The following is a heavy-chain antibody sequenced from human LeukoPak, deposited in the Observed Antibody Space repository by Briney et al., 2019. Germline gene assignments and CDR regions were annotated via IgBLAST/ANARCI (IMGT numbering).Heavy chain of an antibody. CDR3: ASSPGRRWLFDY. CDR2: ISSSSSYI. J-gene: IGHJ4*02. D-gene: IGHD4-23*01. Sequence: GGSLRLSCAASGFTFSSYSMNWVRQAPGKGLEWVSSISSSSSYIYYADSVKGRFTISRDNAKNSLYLQMNSLRAEDTAVYYCASSPGRRWLFDYWGQGTLVTVSS. CDR1: GFTFSSYS. V-gene: IGHV3-21*01.